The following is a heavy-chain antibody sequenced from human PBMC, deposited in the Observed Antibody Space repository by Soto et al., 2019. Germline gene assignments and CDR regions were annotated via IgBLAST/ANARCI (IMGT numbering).Heavy chain of an antibody. Sequence: PGGSLRLSCAASGFTFSSYGMHWVRQAPGKGLEWVAVIWYDGSNKYYADSVKGRFTISRDNSKNTLYLQMNSLRVEDTAVYYCARDGSGDRHAFDSWGQGTMVTVSS. CDR1: GFTFSSYG. V-gene: IGHV3-33*01. CDR3: ARDGSGDRHAFDS. J-gene: IGHJ3*02. CDR2: IWYDGSNK. D-gene: IGHD3-10*01.